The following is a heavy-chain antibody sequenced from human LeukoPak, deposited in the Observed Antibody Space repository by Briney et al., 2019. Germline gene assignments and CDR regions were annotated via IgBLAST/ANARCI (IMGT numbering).Heavy chain of an antibody. V-gene: IGHV1-2*02. J-gene: IGHJ3*02. Sequence: ASVKVSCKASGYTFTGYYMHWVRQAPGQGLEWMGWINPNSGGTNYAQKFQGRVTMTRDTSISTAYMELSRLRSDDTAVYYCARVKRWLYNGGNAFDIWGQGTMVTVSS. CDR3: ARVKRWLYNGGNAFDI. D-gene: IGHD5-24*01. CDR2: INPNSGGT. CDR1: GYTFTGYY.